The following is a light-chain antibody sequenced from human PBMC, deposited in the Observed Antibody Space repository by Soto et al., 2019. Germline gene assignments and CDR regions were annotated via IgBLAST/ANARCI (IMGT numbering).Light chain of an antibody. Sequence: DIQMTQSPATLSASVGDSVTITCRASQSISHWLAWYQQKPGKAPKFLIYDASSLESGVPSRFSGSGSGTEFTLTISSLQPDDFASYYCLQDYTYPWTFGQGTKVDTK. J-gene: IGKJ1*01. CDR2: DAS. V-gene: IGKV1-5*01. CDR1: QSISHW. CDR3: LQDYTYPWT.